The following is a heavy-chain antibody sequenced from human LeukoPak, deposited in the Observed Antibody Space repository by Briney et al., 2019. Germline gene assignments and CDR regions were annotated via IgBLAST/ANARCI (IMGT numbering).Heavy chain of an antibody. CDR2: IYTSGST. D-gene: IGHD4-11*01. CDR1: GGSISSGSYY. J-gene: IGHJ4*02. V-gene: IGHV4-61*02. Sequence: SQTLSLTCTVSGGSISSGSYYWSWIRQPAGKGLEWIGRIYTSGSTNYNPSLKCRVTISVDTSNNQFSLKLSSVTAADTAVYYCASGTVTHDFDYWGQGTLVTVSS. CDR3: ASGTVTHDFDY.